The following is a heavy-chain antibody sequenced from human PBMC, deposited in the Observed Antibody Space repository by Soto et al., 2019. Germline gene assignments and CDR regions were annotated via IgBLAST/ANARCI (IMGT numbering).Heavy chain of an antibody. V-gene: IGHV3-23*01. J-gene: IGHJ4*02. CDR1: GFTFSNYA. D-gene: IGHD6-19*01. Sequence: EVQLLESGGGLVQSGDSLRLSCEASGFTFSNYAMKWVRQAPGKGLEWVSSISGSGGSTYYLDSVMGRFTISRDNSKNTLALQRDSLRAEDTALYYCVKDLDDNGWFSYGDKWGQGTVVTVSS. CDR2: ISGSGGST. CDR3: VKDLDDNGWFSYGDK.